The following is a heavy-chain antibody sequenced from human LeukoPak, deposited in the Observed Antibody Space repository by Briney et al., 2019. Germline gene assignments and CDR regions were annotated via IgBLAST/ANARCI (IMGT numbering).Heavy chain of an antibody. D-gene: IGHD1-26*01. V-gene: IGHV4-39*07. J-gene: IGHJ4*02. CDR2: IYYSGST. CDR3: ARVVGATFDY. CDR1: GGSISSTNYY. Sequence: PSETLSLTCTVSGGSISSTNYYWDWIRQPPGEGLEWIGNIYYSGSTYYNPSLKSRVTISVDTSKNQFSLKLSSVTAADTAVYYCARVVGATFDYWGQGTLVTVSS.